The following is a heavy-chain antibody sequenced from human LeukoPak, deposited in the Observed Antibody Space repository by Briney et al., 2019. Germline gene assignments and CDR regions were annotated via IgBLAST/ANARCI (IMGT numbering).Heavy chain of an antibody. CDR2: LKQDGSEI. J-gene: IGHJ4*02. V-gene: IGHV3-7*01. CDR1: AFTFSNYW. CDR3: ATIEAVRFHY. D-gene: IGHD4-17*01. Sequence: GGSLRLSCAASAFTFSNYWMSWVRQAPGKGLEWVGNLKQDGSEIYYLDSVKGRFTISRDNAKKSLYLQMNSLRAEDTAVYYCATIEAVRFHYWGQGTLVTVSS.